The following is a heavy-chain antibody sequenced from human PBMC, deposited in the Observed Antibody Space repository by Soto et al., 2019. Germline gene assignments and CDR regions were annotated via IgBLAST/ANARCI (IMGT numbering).Heavy chain of an antibody. CDR1: GYTFTSYG. V-gene: IGHV1-18*01. CDR3: ARDRYCSSTSCYGYLDSWFDP. J-gene: IGHJ5*02. Sequence: GASVKVSCKASGYTFTSYGISWVRQAPGQGLEWMGWISAYNGNTNYAQKLQGRVTMTTDTSTSTAYMELRSLRSDDTAVYYCARDRYCSSTSCYGYLDSWFDPWGQGTLVTVSS. D-gene: IGHD2-2*01. CDR2: ISAYNGNT.